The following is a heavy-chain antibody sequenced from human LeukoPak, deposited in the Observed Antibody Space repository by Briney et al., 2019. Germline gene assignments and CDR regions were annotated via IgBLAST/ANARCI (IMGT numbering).Heavy chain of an antibody. CDR2: IYYSGST. J-gene: IGHJ4*02. CDR1: GGSISSYY. V-gene: IGHV4-59*01. Sequence: SETLSLTCTVSGGSISSYYWSWIRQPPGKGLEWIGYIYYSGSTNYNPSLKSRVTISVDTSKNQFPLKLSSVTAADTAVYYCARGGYGVPSYWGQGTLVTVSS. D-gene: IGHD4-17*01. CDR3: ARGGYGVPSY.